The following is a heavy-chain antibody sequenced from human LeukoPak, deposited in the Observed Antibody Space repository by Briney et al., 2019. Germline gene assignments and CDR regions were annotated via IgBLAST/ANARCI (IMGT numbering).Heavy chain of an antibody. V-gene: IGHV1-69*01. D-gene: IGHD2-2*01. J-gene: IGHJ4*02. CDR3: ARVREYCSSTSCSQLDY. CDR2: IIPIFGTA. Sequence: SVKVSCKASGGTFSSYAISWVRQAPGQGLEWMGGIIPIFGTANYAQKFQGRVTITADESTSTAYMELRSLRSDDTAVYYCARVREYCSSTSCSQLDYWGQGTLVTVSS. CDR1: GGTFSSYA.